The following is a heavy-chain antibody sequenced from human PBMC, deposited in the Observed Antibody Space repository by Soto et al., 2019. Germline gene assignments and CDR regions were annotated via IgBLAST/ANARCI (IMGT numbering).Heavy chain of an antibody. CDR2: TYYRSKWYI. CDR1: GDSVSSNSVA. V-gene: IGHV6-1*01. J-gene: IGHJ4*02. Sequence: PSQTLSLTCVISGDSVSSNSVAWNWIRQSPSRGLEWLGRTYYRSKWYIEYAVSLKSRITINPDTSKNQFSLQLNSVTPEDTAVYYCARTKGYLDYWGQGTLVTVSS. CDR3: ARTKGYLDY.